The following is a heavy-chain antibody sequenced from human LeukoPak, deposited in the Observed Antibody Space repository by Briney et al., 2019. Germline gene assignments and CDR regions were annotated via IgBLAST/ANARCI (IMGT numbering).Heavy chain of an antibody. CDR1: GFTFSDSA. J-gene: IGHJ4*02. Sequence: GGSLKLSCAASGFTFSDSAIQCVRQAAGKGLEWVGRIRSSSNSYETEYAASLNGRFTISRDGSKNTAYLQMNSLKTEDTAVYYCTTTISGSGKAGYWGQGTLVTVYS. V-gene: IGHV3-73*01. CDR3: TTTISGSGKAGY. D-gene: IGHD3-10*01. CDR2: IRSSSNSYET.